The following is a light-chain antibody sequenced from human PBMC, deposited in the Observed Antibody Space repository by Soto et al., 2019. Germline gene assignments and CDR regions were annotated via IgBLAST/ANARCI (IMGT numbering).Light chain of an antibody. V-gene: IGKV3-15*01. CDR3: QQYNNWPPV. J-gene: IGKJ4*01. CDR2: GAS. CDR1: QSVSSN. Sequence: EIVMTQSPATLSVXPGERATLSCRASQSVSSNLAWYQQKPGQAPRLLIYGASTRATGIPARFSGSGSGTEFTLTISSLQSEDFAVYYCQQYNNWPPVFGGGTKVDIK.